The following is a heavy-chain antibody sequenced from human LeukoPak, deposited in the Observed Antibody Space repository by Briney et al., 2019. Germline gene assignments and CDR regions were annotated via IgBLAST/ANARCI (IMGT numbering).Heavy chain of an antibody. CDR2: ISGSGGST. CDR3: ANSPWKVPTGY. D-gene: IGHD5-12*01. V-gene: IGHV3-23*01. Sequence: PGGSLRLSCAASGFTFSSYAMSWVRQAPGKGLEWVSAISGSGGSTYYADSVKGRFTISRDNSKNTLYLRMNSLRAEDTAVYYCANSPWKVPTGYWGQGTLVTVSS. CDR1: GFTFSSYA. J-gene: IGHJ4*02.